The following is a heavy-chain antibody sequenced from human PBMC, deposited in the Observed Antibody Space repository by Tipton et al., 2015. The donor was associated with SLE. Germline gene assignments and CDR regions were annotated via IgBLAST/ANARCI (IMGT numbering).Heavy chain of an antibody. CDR2: TYYSVSP. D-gene: IGHD3-22*01. J-gene: IGHJ5*02. CDR1: GGSISSGGYY. V-gene: IGHV4-31*03. Sequence: TLSLTCNVSGGSISSGGYYWSWIRQHPGKGLVWIGYTYYSVSPYYNPSLKSRVTISLHISKNQFSLRLSSVTPADTAVYYCPIYYHDSTGLHWFDPWGQGTLVTVSS. CDR3: PIYYHDSTGLHWFDP.